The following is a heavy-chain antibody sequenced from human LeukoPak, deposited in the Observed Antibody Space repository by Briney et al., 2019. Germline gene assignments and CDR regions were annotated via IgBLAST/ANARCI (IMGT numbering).Heavy chain of an antibody. J-gene: IGHJ4*02. V-gene: IGHV3-23*01. D-gene: IGHD3-22*01. CDR1: GFTFTSYA. CDR3: AKDSMRYYDSSGYYSDY. CDR2: ISGSGGST. Sequence: GGSLRLSCAASGFTFTSYAMSWVRQTPGKGLEWVSVISGSGGSTYYADSVKGRFTISRDNSKNTLYLQMNSLRAEDTAVYYCAKDSMRYYDSSGYYSDYWGQGTLVTVSS.